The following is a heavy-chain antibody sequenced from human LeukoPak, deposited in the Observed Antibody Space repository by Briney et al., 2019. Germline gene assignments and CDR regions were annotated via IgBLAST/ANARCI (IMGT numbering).Heavy chain of an antibody. D-gene: IGHD5-12*01. Sequence: GGSLRLSCAASGFIFSGSAVHWVRQASGKGLAWVGRIRSNAKCYATLYGASVKGRFTISRDDSKNTAYLQMNSLRAEDTAIYYCAKDRGYDFSYGMDVWGQGTTVTVSS. CDR2: IRSNAKCYAT. CDR3: AKDRGYDFSYGMDV. J-gene: IGHJ6*02. CDR1: GFIFSGSA. V-gene: IGHV3-73*01.